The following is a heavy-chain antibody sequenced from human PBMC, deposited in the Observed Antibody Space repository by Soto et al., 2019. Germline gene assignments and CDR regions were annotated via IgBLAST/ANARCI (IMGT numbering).Heavy chain of an antibody. J-gene: IGHJ4*02. Sequence: GSLRLSCAASGFTFSTYSMHWVRQAPGKGLEWVAVISYDGSNKYYADSVKGRFTISRDNSRNTLYLQMNSPRPEDTAVYYCARVYSSLDYGIDFWGQGTLVTVSS. D-gene: IGHD6-6*01. CDR2: ISYDGSNK. CDR3: ARVYSSLDYGIDF. V-gene: IGHV3-30-3*01. CDR1: GFTFSTYS.